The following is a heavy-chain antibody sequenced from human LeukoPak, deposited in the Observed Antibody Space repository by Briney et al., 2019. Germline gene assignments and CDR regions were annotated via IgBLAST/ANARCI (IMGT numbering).Heavy chain of an antibody. CDR3: ARQLSASDSTWYYYYYMDV. CDR2: IYHSGST. CDR1: GYSISSGYY. D-gene: IGHD2-2*01. V-gene: IGHV4-38-2*01. J-gene: IGHJ6*03. Sequence: PSETLSLTCAVSGYSISSGYYWGWIRQPPGKGLEWIGSIYHSGSTYYNPSLKSRVTISVDTSKNQFSLKLSPVTAADTAVYYCARQLSASDSTWYYYYYMDVWGKGTTVTVSS.